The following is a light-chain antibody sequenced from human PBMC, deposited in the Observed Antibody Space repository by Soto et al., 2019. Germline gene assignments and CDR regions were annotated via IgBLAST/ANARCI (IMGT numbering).Light chain of an antibody. CDR1: QSVLYSSNNKNY. CDR3: QQYYSTPLT. Sequence: DIVMTQSPDSLAVFLGERATINCKSSQSVLYSSNNKNYLAWYQQKPGQPPKLLIYWASTRESGVPDRFSGSGSGTDFTLTISSLQAEDVAVYYCQQYYSTPLTFGQGTKVDIK. CDR2: WAS. V-gene: IGKV4-1*01. J-gene: IGKJ1*01.